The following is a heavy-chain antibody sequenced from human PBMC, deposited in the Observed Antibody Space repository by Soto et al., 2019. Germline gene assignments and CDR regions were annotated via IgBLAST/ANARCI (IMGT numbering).Heavy chain of an antibody. Sequence: EPLSLTCTGSGASISCYYWSWIRQPAGKGLEWIGRIYTSGSTNYNPSLKSRVTMSVDTSKNQFSLKLSSVTAADTAVYYCAREGEWELLPGAFDIWGQGTMVIVSS. D-gene: IGHD1-26*01. CDR1: GASISCYY. CDR3: AREGEWELLPGAFDI. CDR2: IYTSGST. V-gene: IGHV4-4*07. J-gene: IGHJ3*02.